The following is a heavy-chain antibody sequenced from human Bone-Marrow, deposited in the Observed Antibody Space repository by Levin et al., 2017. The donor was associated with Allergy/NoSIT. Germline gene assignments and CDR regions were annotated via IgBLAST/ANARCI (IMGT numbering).Heavy chain of an antibody. CDR2: IKQDGSEK. Sequence: LSLTCAASGFTFSSYWMSWVRQAPGKGLEWVANIKQDGSEKYYVDSVKGRFTISRDNAKNSLYLQMNSLRAEDTAVYYCARSSAAGFDFDYWGQGTLVTVSS. V-gene: IGHV3-7*01. J-gene: IGHJ4*02. D-gene: IGHD6-13*01. CDR1: GFTFSSYW. CDR3: ARSSAAGFDFDY.